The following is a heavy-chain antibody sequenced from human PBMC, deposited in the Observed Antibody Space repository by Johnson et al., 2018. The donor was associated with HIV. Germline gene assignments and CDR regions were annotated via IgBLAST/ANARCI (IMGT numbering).Heavy chain of an antibody. CDR3: ARDSVGSPSAFDI. Sequence: VQLVESGGGLVQPGGSLRLSCAASGFTFSSVWMSWVRQAPGKGLEWVANIKQDGSEKYYVDSVKGRFTISRDNAKNSLYLQMNSLRAEDTAVYYCARDSVGSPSAFDIWGQGTMVTVSS. V-gene: IGHV3-7*05. CDR2: IKQDGSEK. J-gene: IGHJ3*02. CDR1: GFTFSSVW. D-gene: IGHD3-10*01.